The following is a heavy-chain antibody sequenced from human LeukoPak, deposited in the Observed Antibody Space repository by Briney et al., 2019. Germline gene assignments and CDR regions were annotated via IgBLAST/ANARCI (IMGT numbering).Heavy chain of an antibody. CDR3: ARGRRYYYGSGSCHFDY. CDR1: GGSFSGYC. V-gene: IGHV4-34*01. CDR2: INHSGST. J-gene: IGHJ4*02. D-gene: IGHD3-10*01. Sequence: SETLSLTCAVYGGSFSGYCWSWIRQPPGKGLEWIGEINHSGSTNYNPSLKSRVTISVDTSKNQFSLKLSSVTAADTAVYYCARGRRYYYGSGSCHFDYWGQGTLVTVSS.